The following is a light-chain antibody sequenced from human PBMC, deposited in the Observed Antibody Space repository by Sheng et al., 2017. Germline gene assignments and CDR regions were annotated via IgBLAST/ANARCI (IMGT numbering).Light chain of an antibody. J-gene: IGKJ5*01. CDR2: GAS. Sequence: LTQSPGTLSLSPGERATLSCRASQTFSSSYLTWYQQKPGKAPKLLIYGASTLQSGVPSRFSGSGSGTDFTLTISSLQPEDFATYYCQQLKSYPFITFGQGARLEIK. CDR1: QTFSSSY. CDR3: QQLKSYPFIT. V-gene: IGKV1-9*01.